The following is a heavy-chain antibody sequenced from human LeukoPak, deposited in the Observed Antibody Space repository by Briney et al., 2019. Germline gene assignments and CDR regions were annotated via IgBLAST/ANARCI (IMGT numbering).Heavy chain of an antibody. CDR2: ISYDGSNK. J-gene: IGHJ6*02. V-gene: IGHV3-30*03. CDR1: GFTFSSYG. CDR3: ASTLYYYGMDV. Sequence: GRSLRLSCAASGFTFSSYGMHWVRQAPGKGLEWVAVISYDGSNKYYADSVKGRFTISRDNSKNTLYLQMNSLRAEDTAVYYCASTLYYYGMDVWGQGTTVTVSS.